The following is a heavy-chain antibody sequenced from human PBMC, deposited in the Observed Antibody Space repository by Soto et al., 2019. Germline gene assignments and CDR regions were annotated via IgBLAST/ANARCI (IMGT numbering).Heavy chain of an antibody. D-gene: IGHD2-15*01. V-gene: IGHV1-69*01. Sequence: QVQLVQSGAVVKTPGSSVNVSCKASGGTFSSYAISWVRQAPGQGREWRGGIIPISVTANYAQKFQGRVTITADEATSTAYMELSSLSSEDTAVYYCASLPLYYSGGSCYVYWGQGTLVTVSS. CDR1: GGTFSSYA. CDR3: ASLPLYYSGGSCYVY. CDR2: IIPISVTA. J-gene: IGHJ4*02.